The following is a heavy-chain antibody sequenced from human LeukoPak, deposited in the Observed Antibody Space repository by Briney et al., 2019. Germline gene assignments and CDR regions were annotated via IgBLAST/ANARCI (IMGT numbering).Heavy chain of an antibody. CDR2: IFYSGTT. Sequence: SETLSLTCTVSGGSITNYYWSWIRQPPGQGLEWIGYIFYSGTTNYNPSLKSRVTISVDTSKNQFSLKLSSVTAADTAVYYCARGVAARDYWGQGTLVTVSS. CDR1: GGSITNYY. D-gene: IGHD6-6*01. J-gene: IGHJ4*02. V-gene: IGHV4-59*01. CDR3: ARGVAARDY.